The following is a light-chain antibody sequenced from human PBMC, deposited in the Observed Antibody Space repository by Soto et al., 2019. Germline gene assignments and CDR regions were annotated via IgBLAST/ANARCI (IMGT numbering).Light chain of an antibody. J-gene: IGKJ2*01. CDR2: DAS. CDR1: QSISSW. CDR3: EQDNSYPYT. V-gene: IGKV1-5*01. Sequence: DIQMTQSPSTLSASVGDRVTITCRASQSISSWLAWYQQKPGKAPKPLIYDASSLESVVPSRFSGSVSGTEYTLTISSLQPNGFATYSCEQDNSYPYTFGQGTKLEIK.